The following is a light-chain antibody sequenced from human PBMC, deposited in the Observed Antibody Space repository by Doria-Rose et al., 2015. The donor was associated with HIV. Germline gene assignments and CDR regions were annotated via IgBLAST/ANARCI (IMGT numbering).Light chain of an antibody. CDR3: QQYGSSPLA. J-gene: IGKJ1*01. CDR1: QSVSSNY. CDR2: GAS. V-gene: IGKV3-20*01. Sequence: TQSPGTLSLSPGERATLSCKASQSVSSNYLAWYQQKPGQAPRLLVYGASSRATGIPDRFGGSGSGTDFTLTISRLEPEDFAAYYCQQYGSSPLAFGQGTKVGIK.